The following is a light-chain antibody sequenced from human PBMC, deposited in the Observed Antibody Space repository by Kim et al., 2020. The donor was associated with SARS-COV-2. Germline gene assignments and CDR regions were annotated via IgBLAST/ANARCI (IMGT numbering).Light chain of an antibody. CDR3: NSWDSSDNHRHV. V-gene: IGLV3-19*01. CDR1: SLRSYY. CDR2: ANA. Sequence: SYELTQDPAVSVALGQTVRITCQGDSLRSYYASWYQQKPGQAPLLVIYANANRPSGIPDRFSGSRSGNTASLTITGAQAEDEADYYCNSWDSSDNHRHV. J-gene: IGLJ1*01.